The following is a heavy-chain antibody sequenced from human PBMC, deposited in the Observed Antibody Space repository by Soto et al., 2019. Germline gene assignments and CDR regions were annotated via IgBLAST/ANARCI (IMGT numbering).Heavy chain of an antibody. D-gene: IGHD3-16*01. Sequence: ASETLSLTCAVYGGSFSGYYWSWIRQPPGKGLEWIGEINHSGSTNYNPSLKSRVTISVDTSKNQFSLKLSSVTAADTAVYYCARGPSHLIGGPKERNWFDPRGQGTLVTVSS. J-gene: IGHJ5*02. CDR2: INHSGST. CDR1: GGSFSGYY. CDR3: ARGPSHLIGGPKERNWFDP. V-gene: IGHV4-34*01.